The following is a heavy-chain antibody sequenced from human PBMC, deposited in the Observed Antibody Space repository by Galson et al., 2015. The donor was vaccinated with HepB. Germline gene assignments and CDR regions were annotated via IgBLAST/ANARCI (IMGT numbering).Heavy chain of an antibody. CDR1: GFTFTGYA. Sequence: SLRLSCAASGFTFTGYAMNWVRQPPGRGLEWISSISSGGSYIYYAGSVKGRFTISRDNARNSLFLQLNSLRAEDTAVYYCTRGFPYYNNELNDYWGQGTLVTVS. J-gene: IGHJ4*02. D-gene: IGHD3-22*01. V-gene: IGHV3-21*01. CDR3: TRGFPYYNNELNDY. CDR2: ISSGGSYI.